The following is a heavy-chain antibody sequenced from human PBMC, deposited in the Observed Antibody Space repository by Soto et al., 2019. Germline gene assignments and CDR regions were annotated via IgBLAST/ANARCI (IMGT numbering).Heavy chain of an antibody. CDR1: GFIFTSHV. CDR3: ARDSGVRGPSGDLDS. D-gene: IGHD3-10*02. Sequence: QVHLVQSGAEVKEPGASVKLSCKASGFIFTSHVMHWVRQAPGQRLEWMGWVTGANGDTKYSQKFQGRVTITRDVSATTAYRELNRLTSEDKAIYYCARDSGVRGPSGDLDSWGQGTLVTVSS. CDR2: VTGANGDT. V-gene: IGHV1-3*01. J-gene: IGHJ4*02.